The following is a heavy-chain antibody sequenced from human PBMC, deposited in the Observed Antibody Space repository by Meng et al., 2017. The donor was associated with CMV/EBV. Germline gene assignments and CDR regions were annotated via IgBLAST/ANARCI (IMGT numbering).Heavy chain of an antibody. CDR1: GFSLSTGGVG. CDR2: IYWNDDK. CDR3: AHTKSYYDILTGYQPGYFDY. Sequence: SGPTLVKPTQTLTLTCTFSGFSLSTGGVGVGWIRQPPGKALEWLALIYWNDDKRYSPSLKSRLTITKDTSKNQVVLTMTNMDPVDTATYYCAHTKSYYDILTGYQPGYFDYWGQGTLVTVSS. V-gene: IGHV2-5*01. D-gene: IGHD3-9*01. J-gene: IGHJ4*02.